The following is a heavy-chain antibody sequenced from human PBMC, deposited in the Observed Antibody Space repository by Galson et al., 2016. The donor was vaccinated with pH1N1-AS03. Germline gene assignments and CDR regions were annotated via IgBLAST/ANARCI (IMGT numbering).Heavy chain of an antibody. J-gene: IGHJ4*02. CDR3: ARGPNIAVAGSFHI. V-gene: IGHV1-18*01. CDR2: ISTYNNDT. CDR1: GYTLSSYG. Sequence: SVKVSCKASGYTLSSYGINWVRQAPGQGLEWMGWISTYNNDTNYAQTLQGRVTMTTDTSTNTAYIELRSLRSADTAVYYCARGPNIAVAGSFHIWGQGTLVTVSS. D-gene: IGHD6-19*01.